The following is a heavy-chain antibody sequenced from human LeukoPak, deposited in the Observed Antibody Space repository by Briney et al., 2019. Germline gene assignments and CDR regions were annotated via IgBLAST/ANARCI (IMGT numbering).Heavy chain of an antibody. CDR2: ISAYNGNT. CDR3: ARVPDGYYADYYYGMDV. J-gene: IGHJ6*02. Sequence: ASVKVSCKASGYTFTSYDINWVRQAPGQGLEWMGWISAYNGNTNYAQKLQGRVTMTTDTSTSTAYMELRSLRSDDTAVYYCARVPDGYYADYYYGMDVWGQGTTVTVSS. CDR1: GYTFTSYD. V-gene: IGHV1-18*01. D-gene: IGHD3-22*01.